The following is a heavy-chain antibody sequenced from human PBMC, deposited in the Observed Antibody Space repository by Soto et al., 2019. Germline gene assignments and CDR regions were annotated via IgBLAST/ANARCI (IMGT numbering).Heavy chain of an antibody. CDR1: GFTFSTFA. CDR2: ISASGTHT. V-gene: IGHV3-23*01. D-gene: IGHD1-1*01. Sequence: EVQLLESGGGFVQPGGSLRLSCAASGFTFSTFAMTWVRQAPGKGLEWVSSISASGTHTYHADSGRGRFTISRDDSINTLYLQLNSLTGGDTAVYYCAKGLRPWNHMDAWGRGTTVTVSS. CDR3: AKGLRPWNHMDA. J-gene: IGHJ6*03.